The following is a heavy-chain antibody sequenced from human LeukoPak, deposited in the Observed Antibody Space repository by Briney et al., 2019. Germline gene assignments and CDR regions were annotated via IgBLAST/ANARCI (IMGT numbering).Heavy chain of an antibody. CDR3: AKPYDYVWGSYRYAFDY. Sequence: PGGSLRLSCAASGFTFSSYAMSWVRQAPGKGLEWVSDISGSGGSTYYADSVKGRFTISRDNSKNTLYLQMNSLRAEDTAVYYCAKPYDYVWGSYRYAFDYWGQGTLVTVSS. CDR1: GFTFSSYA. V-gene: IGHV3-23*01. CDR2: ISGSGGST. J-gene: IGHJ4*02. D-gene: IGHD3-16*02.